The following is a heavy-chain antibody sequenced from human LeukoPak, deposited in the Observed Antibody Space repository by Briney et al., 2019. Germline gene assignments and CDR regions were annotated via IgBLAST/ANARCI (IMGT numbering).Heavy chain of an antibody. CDR3: ARGGYGDYGKLDY. D-gene: IGHD4-17*01. CDR1: GFTVSSNY. CDR2: IYSGGST. J-gene: IGHJ4*02. V-gene: IGHV3-53*01. Sequence: PGGSLRLSCAASGFTVSSNYMSWVRQAPGKGLEWVSVIYSGGSTYYADSVKGRLTISRDNSKNTLYLQMNSLRAEDTAVYYCARGGYGDYGKLDYWGQGTLVTVSS.